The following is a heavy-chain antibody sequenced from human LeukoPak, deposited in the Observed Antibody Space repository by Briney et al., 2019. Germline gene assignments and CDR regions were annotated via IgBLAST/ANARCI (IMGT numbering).Heavy chain of an antibody. CDR1: GFTVSSNY. J-gene: IGHJ4*02. V-gene: IGHV3-66*01. Sequence: GGSLRLSCAASGFTVSSNYMSWVRQAPGKGLEWVSVIYSGGSTYYADSVKGRFTISRDNSKNTLYLQMNSLRAEDTAVYYCAREPKNCGGDCYVLLDNWGQGTLVTVSS. D-gene: IGHD2-21*02. CDR3: AREPKNCGGDCYVLLDN. CDR2: IYSGGST.